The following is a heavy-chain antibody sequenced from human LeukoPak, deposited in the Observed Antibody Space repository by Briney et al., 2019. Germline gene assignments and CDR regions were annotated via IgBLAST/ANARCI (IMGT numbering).Heavy chain of an antibody. D-gene: IGHD3-10*01. J-gene: IGHJ4*02. CDR1: GFTFSSYA. Sequence: GGSLRLSCAASGFTFSSYAMSWVRQAPGKGLEWVSAISGSGGSTYYADSVKGRFTISRDNSKNTLYLQMNSLRAEDTAVYYCAKGSSRYGYYYGSGSSYYFDYWGQGTLVTVSS. CDR2: ISGSGGST. CDR3: AKGSSRYGYYYGSGSSYYFDY. V-gene: IGHV3-23*01.